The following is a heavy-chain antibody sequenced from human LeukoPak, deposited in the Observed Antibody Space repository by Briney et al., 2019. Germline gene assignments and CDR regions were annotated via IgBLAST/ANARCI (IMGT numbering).Heavy chain of an antibody. D-gene: IGHD5-24*01. CDR3: AGINRGNGYNSLDFQH. CDR1: GGSISSYY. Sequence: SETLSLTCTVSGGSISSYYWTWIRQPPGKGLEWIGSLYYSGSTNYNPSLKSRVTISVDTSKNQFSLKLSSVTAADTAVYYCAGINRGNGYNSLDFQHWGQGTLVTVSS. V-gene: IGHV4-59*01. J-gene: IGHJ1*01. CDR2: LYYSGST.